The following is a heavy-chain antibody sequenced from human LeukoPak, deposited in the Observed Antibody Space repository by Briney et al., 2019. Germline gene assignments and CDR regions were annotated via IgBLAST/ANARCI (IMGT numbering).Heavy chain of an antibody. CDR1: GFTFSSYS. J-gene: IGHJ4*02. V-gene: IGHV3-21*01. CDR3: ARDDDSSGYANY. Sequence: GGSLRLSCAASGFTFSSYSMNWVRQAPGKGLEWVSSISSSSSYIYYADSVKGRFTISRDNAKNSLYLQMHSLRAEDTAVYYCARDDDSSGYANYWGQGTLVTVSS. CDR2: ISSSSSYI. D-gene: IGHD3-22*01.